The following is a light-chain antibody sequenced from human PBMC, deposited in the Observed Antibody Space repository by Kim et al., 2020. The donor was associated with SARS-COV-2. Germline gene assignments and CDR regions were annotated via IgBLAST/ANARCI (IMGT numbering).Light chain of an antibody. V-gene: IGLV3-25*03. CDR2: EDT. CDR3: QSSDSSDTFWV. Sequence: SPGRTARTTCSGDALPKQYAYWFQQKPGQAPVLVIYEDTERPSGIPEQFSGSTSGTTVTLTISGVQAEDEADYYCQSSDSSDTFWVFGGGTQLTVL. J-gene: IGLJ3*02. CDR1: ALPKQY.